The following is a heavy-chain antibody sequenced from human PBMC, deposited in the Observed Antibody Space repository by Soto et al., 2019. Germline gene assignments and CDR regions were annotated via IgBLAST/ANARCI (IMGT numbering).Heavy chain of an antibody. CDR3: AREGRSGWYFFY. Sequence: ASVKVSCKVSGESLTELSMHWVRQAPGKVLEWMGGFDREDGEIFYAQKFQGRVTMTEDTSTDTAYMELSSLRSEDTAVYYCAREGRSGWYFFYWGQGTLVTVSS. J-gene: IGHJ4*02. D-gene: IGHD6-19*01. CDR1: GESLTELS. CDR2: FDREDGEI. V-gene: IGHV1-24*01.